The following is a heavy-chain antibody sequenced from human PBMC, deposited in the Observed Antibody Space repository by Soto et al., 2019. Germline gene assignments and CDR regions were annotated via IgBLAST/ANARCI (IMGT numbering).Heavy chain of an antibody. CDR1: GFSLSTSGVG. D-gene: IGHD2-2*01. Sequence: SGPTLVNPTQTLTLTCTFSGFSLSTSGVGVGWIRQPPGKALEWLAFIYWDDDKRYSPSLKSRLTITKDTSKNQVVLTMTNMDPVDTATYYCAHLRGYCSSTSCYASGVPDAFDIWGQGTMVTVSS. J-gene: IGHJ3*02. V-gene: IGHV2-5*02. CDR2: IYWDDDK. CDR3: AHLRGYCSSTSCYASGVPDAFDI.